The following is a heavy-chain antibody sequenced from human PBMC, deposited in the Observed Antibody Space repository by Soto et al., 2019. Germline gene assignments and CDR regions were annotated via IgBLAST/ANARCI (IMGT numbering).Heavy chain of an antibody. CDR2: MNPNSGNT. D-gene: IGHD6-13*01. V-gene: IGHV1-8*01. CDR3: ARALAAGGSNWFDP. Sequence: GASVKVSCKASGYTFTNYDINWVRLATGQGLEWMGWMNPNSGNTGYAQKFQGRVTMTRNTSINTAYMELSSLRSEDTAMYYCARALAAGGSNWFDPWGQGTLVTVSS. CDR1: GYTFTNYD. J-gene: IGHJ5*02.